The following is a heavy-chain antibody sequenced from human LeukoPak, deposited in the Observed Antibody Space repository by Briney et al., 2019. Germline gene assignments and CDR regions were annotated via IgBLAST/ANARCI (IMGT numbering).Heavy chain of an antibody. CDR1: GSTFTSYA. CDR2: INAGNGNT. V-gene: IGHV1-3*01. J-gene: IGHJ6*04. CDR3: ARGGILLFGGAPYYHYGMDV. Sequence: ASVKVSCKASGSTFTSYAMHWVRQAPGQRLEWMGWINAGNGNTKYSQKFQGRVTITRDTSASTAYMELSSLRSEDTAVYYCARGGILLFGGAPYYHYGMDVWGKGTTVTVSS. D-gene: IGHD3-10*01.